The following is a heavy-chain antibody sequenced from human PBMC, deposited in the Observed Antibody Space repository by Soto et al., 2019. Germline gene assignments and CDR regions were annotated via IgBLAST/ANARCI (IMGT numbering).Heavy chain of an antibody. CDR3: ARGLSYYDSSGYYGQGAFDI. V-gene: IGHV4-30-4*01. D-gene: IGHD3-22*01. CDR2: IYYSGST. Sequence: QVQLQESGPGLVKPSQTLSLTCTVSGGSISSGDYYWSWIRQPPGKGLEWIGYIYYSGSTYYNPSLKSRVTISVDTSKNQFSLKLSSVTAADTAVYYCARGLSYYDSSGYYGQGAFDIWGQGTMVTVSS. J-gene: IGHJ3*02. CDR1: GGSISSGDYY.